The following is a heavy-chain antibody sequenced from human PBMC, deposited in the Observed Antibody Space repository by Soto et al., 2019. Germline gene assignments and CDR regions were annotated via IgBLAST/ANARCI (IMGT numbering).Heavy chain of an antibody. D-gene: IGHD3-3*01. CDR1: GDSVSSNSAA. Sequence: SQTLSLTCAISGDSVSSNSAAWNWIRQSPSRGLEWLGRTYYRSKWYNDYAVSVKGRITINPDTSKNQFSLQLNSVTPEDTAVYYCAREGYYDFWSGYYGMDVWGQGTTVTVSS. V-gene: IGHV6-1*01. J-gene: IGHJ6*02. CDR2: TYYRSKWYN. CDR3: AREGYYDFWSGYYGMDV.